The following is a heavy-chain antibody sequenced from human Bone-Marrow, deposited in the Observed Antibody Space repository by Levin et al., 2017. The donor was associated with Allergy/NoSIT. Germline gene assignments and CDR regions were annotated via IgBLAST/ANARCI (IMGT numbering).Heavy chain of an antibody. D-gene: IGHD3-22*01. Sequence: GGSLRLSCAASGFIFSDYYLSWVRQAPGKGLEWLAYISTSSSFSNYADSVRGRFTISRDNAKKSLFLHLNSLRAEDPAVYYCARTESYHSDSSGYYYLSNFDYWGQGTVVTVSS. V-gene: IGHV3-11*03. CDR2: ISTSSSFS. CDR1: GFIFSDYY. CDR3: ARTESYHSDSSGYYYLSNFDY. J-gene: IGHJ4*02.